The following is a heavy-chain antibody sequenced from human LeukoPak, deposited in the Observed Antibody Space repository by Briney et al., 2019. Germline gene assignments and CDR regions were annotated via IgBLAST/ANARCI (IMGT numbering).Heavy chain of an antibody. CDR2: IIPIFGTA. CDR1: GYTFTSYG. D-gene: IGHD2-15*01. V-gene: IGHV1-69*13. Sequence: ASVKVSCKASGYTFTSYGISWVRQAPGQGLEWMGGIIPIFGTANYAQKFQGRVTITADESTSTAYMELSSLRSEDTAVYYCARSGGYCSGGSCYPGDYWGQGTLVTVSS. J-gene: IGHJ4*02. CDR3: ARSGGYCSGGSCYPGDY.